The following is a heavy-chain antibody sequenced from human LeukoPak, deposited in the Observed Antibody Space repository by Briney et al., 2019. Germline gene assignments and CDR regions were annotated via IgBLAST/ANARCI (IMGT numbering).Heavy chain of an antibody. V-gene: IGHV3-23*01. D-gene: IGHD4-11*01. CDR2: ISSSGGTT. CDR1: GFTFSSYA. J-gene: IGHJ3*02. CDR3: AKDRGTTLTSFAFDI. Sequence: PGGSLRLSCAASGFTFSSYAMNWVRQAPGKGLEWVSAISSSGGTTYYADSVKGRFTISRDTSKNTLYLQMNSLRAEDTAVYYCAKDRGTTLTSFAFDIWGQGTVVTVSS.